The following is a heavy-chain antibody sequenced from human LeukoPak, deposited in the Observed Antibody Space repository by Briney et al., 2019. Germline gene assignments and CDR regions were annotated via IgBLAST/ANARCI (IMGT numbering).Heavy chain of an antibody. J-gene: IGHJ4*02. CDR3: ARSRGRYNRSGDVDY. D-gene: IGHD3-22*01. V-gene: IGHV4-39*01. CDR2: IYYSGST. Sequence: PSETLSLTCTVSGGSISSSSYYWGWIRQPPGKGLEWIGSIYYSGSTYYNPSLKSRVTISVDTSKNQFSLKLSSVTAADTAVYYCARSRGRYNRSGDVDYWGQGTLVTVSS. CDR1: GGSISSSSYY.